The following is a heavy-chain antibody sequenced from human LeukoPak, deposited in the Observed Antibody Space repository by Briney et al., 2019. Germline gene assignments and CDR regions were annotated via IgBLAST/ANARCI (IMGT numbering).Heavy chain of an antibody. CDR1: GFTFSSYS. V-gene: IGHV3-21*01. Sequence: PGGSLRLSCATSGFTFSSYSMNWVRQAPGKGLEWVSSFSSSSSYIYYADSVKGRFTISRDNAKNSLYLQMNSLRAEDTAVYYCARVQKEVYSSGWPIDYWGQGTLVTVSS. J-gene: IGHJ4*02. CDR2: FSSSSSYI. D-gene: IGHD6-19*01. CDR3: ARVQKEVYSSGWPIDY.